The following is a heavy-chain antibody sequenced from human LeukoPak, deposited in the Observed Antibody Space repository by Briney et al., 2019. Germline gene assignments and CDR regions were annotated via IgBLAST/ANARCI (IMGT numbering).Heavy chain of an antibody. CDR1: GGSISSGSYY. Sequence: SETLSLTCTVSGGSISSGSYYWSWIRQPAGKGLEWIGRIYTSGSTNYNPSLKSRVTTSADTSKNQFSLKLSSVTAADTAVYYCASRKLGNDYWGQGTLVTVSS. J-gene: IGHJ4*02. D-gene: IGHD7-27*01. V-gene: IGHV4-61*02. CDR2: IYTSGST. CDR3: ASRKLGNDY.